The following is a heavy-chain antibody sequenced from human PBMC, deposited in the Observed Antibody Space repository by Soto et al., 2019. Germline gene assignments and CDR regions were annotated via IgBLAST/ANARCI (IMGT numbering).Heavy chain of an antibody. CDR2: INPFFKGT. J-gene: IGHJ6*02. Sequence: SVKVSCKAFGGTFSDHAVSWVRQAPGQGLEWMGVINPFFKGTKYAQKFQGRLTITADDSTSTAYMDLYSLISEDTAVYYCARDVQVNYFDNTYHYYAMDVWG. CDR1: GGTFSDHA. CDR3: ARDVQVNYFDNTYHYYAMDV. V-gene: IGHV1-69*13. D-gene: IGHD3-9*01.